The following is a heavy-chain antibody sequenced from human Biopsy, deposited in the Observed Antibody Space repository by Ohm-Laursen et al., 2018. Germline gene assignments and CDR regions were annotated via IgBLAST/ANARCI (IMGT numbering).Heavy chain of an antibody. Sequence: SLRLSCSASGFTFSSYGMHWVRQTPGKGLESVALISYDGYNKWYADSVKGRFTISRDNSKNTLYLQMSSLRVEDTAVYYCAKDGGPYCGGCELEYWGQGTLVTVSS. V-gene: IGHV3-30*18. J-gene: IGHJ4*02. CDR1: GFTFSSYG. D-gene: IGHD2-21*01. CDR3: AKDGGPYCGGCELEY. CDR2: ISYDGYNK.